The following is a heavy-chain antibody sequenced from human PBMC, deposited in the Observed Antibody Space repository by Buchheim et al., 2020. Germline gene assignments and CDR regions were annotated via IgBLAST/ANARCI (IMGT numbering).Heavy chain of an antibody. CDR1: GGSISSADYC. V-gene: IGHV4-30-4*01. CDR3: ARDVIDSTSSRHWYFDL. CDR2: IYYSGST. J-gene: IGHJ2*01. Sequence: QVQLQESGPGLVKPSQTLFLTCTVSGGSISSADYCWTWIRQSPGKGLEWIGYIYYSGSTYYNPSLPSRVSISVDPSKNQFSLRLSSVTAADTAVYSCARDVIDSTSSRHWYFDLWGRGTL. D-gene: IGHD6-6*01.